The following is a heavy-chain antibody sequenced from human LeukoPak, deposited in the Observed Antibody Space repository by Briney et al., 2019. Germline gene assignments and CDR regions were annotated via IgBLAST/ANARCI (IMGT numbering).Heavy chain of an antibody. Sequence: SETLSLTCTVSGGSISSYYWSWIRQSPGKGLEWIGYIYYSGSTNYNPSLKSRVTISVDTSKNQFSLKLSSVTAADTALYYCARGGTVVNGFDFWGQGTQVTVSS. V-gene: IGHV4-59*01. D-gene: IGHD4-23*01. CDR2: IYYSGST. CDR3: ARGGTVVNGFDF. CDR1: GGSISSYY. J-gene: IGHJ4*02.